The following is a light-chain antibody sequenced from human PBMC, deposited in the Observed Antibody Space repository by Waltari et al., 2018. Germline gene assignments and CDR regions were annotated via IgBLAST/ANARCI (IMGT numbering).Light chain of an antibody. CDR1: SSDVGTYNL. J-gene: IGLJ3*02. Sequence: QSALTQPASVSGSAGQSITISCTGTSSDVGTYNLVSWYQQHPGKAPKLMIDEASKRPSGVSHRFSGSKTGNTASLTISGLQAEDEADYFCCSYAGGHTLVFGGGTKLTVL. CDR2: EAS. CDR3: CSYAGGHTLV. V-gene: IGLV2-23*02.